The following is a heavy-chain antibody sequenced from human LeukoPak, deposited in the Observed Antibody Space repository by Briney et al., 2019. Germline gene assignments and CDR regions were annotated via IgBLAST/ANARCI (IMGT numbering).Heavy chain of an antibody. CDR3: ARGPSYGAFDI. J-gene: IGHJ3*02. CDR2: ISNDGSNQ. CDR1: GFTFSSYS. Sequence: GRPLRLSCAASGFTFSSYSIHWVRQAPGKGLEWVAFISNDGSNQYYADSVKGRFTISRDNSKNTLYLQMNSLRAEDTAVYYCARGPSYGAFDIWGQGTMVTVSS. D-gene: IGHD3-10*01. V-gene: IGHV3-30-3*01.